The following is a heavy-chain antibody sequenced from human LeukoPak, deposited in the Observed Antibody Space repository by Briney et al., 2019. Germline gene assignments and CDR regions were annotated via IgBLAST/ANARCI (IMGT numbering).Heavy chain of an antibody. V-gene: IGHV4-59*01. Sequence: SETLSLTCAVSGGSISSYYSSWMRQPPGKGLEWIGYIFSSGSTNYNPSLKSRVTISVDTSKNEFSLRVSSVTAADTAIYYCARDDHNNYRVDYWGQGTLVTVSS. J-gene: IGHJ4*02. D-gene: IGHD4-11*01. CDR3: ARDDHNNYRVDY. CDR2: IFSSGST. CDR1: GGSISSYY.